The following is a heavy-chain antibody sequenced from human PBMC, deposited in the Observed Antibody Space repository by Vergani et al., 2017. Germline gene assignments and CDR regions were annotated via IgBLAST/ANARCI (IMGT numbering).Heavy chain of an antibody. D-gene: IGHD5-18*01. Sequence: QLQLQESGPGLVKPSGTLSLTCSVPGGSFFNSRYYWGWIRQPPGKGLEWIGSMDYNGRAYYTPSLRRRVAISVDTSKNQFSLKLSSVNAADTAVYYCARRLLRGYSYGSFDYWGQGTLVTVSS. V-gene: IGHV4-39*01. J-gene: IGHJ4*02. CDR2: MDYNGRA. CDR1: GGSFFNSRYY. CDR3: ARRLLRGYSYGSFDY.